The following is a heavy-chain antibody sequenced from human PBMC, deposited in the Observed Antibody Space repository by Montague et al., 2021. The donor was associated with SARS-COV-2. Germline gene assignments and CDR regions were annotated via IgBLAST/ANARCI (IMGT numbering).Heavy chain of an antibody. CDR1: GFTFGDYA. J-gene: IGHJ4*02. CDR3: AKDVYYGSGNYWQAFDY. Sequence: SLRLSCAASGFTFGDYAMHWVRQTPGKGLEWVSGISYNSENTGYADSVKGRFTISRDNAKNSLYLQMNSLRTDDTALYYCAKDVYYGSGNYWQAFDYWGQGTLVTVPS. D-gene: IGHD3-10*01. V-gene: IGHV3-9*01. CDR2: ISYNSENT.